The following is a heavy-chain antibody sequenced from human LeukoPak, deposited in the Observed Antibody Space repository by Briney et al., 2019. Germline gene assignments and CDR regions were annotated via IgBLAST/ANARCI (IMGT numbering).Heavy chain of an antibody. CDR2: ISYSGNT. Sequence: SETLSLTCTVSGGSINSSSNQWGWIRQPPGKGLEWIGSISYSGNTYYKPSLKSRVTVSVDTSKKQFSLKLSSVTAADTAVYFCAKIPIVIVPAYFDSWGQGTLDTVSS. CDR3: AKIPIVIVPAYFDS. D-gene: IGHD2-2*01. J-gene: IGHJ4*02. V-gene: IGHV4-39*01. CDR1: GGSINSSSNQ.